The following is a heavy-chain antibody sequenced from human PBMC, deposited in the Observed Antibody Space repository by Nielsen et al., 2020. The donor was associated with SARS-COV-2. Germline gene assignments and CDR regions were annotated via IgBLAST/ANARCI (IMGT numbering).Heavy chain of an antibody. D-gene: IGHD5-18*01. Sequence: GESLKISCAASGFTFSDYYMSWIRQAPGKGLEWVSYISSSSSYTYYADSVKGRFTISRDNAKNSLYLQMNSLRAEDTAVYYCARGVDTAMAHFDYWGQGTLVTVSS. CDR2: ISSSSSYT. V-gene: IGHV3-11*05. CDR3: ARGVDTAMAHFDY. J-gene: IGHJ4*02. CDR1: GFTFSDYY.